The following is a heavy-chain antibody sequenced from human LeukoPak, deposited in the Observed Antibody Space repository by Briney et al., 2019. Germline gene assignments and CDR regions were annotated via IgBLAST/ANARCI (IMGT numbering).Heavy chain of an antibody. D-gene: IGHD1-26*01. J-gene: IGHJ6*03. Sequence: GGSLRLSCAASGFTFSSYSMNWVRQAPGKGLEWVSSISSSSLYIYYADSVKGRFTISRDNSRNTLYLQMNSLRTEDTALYYCAKGYGWEASYYYYYMHVWGKGTTVTFSS. CDR3: AKGYGWEASYYYYYMHV. CDR2: ISSSSLYI. V-gene: IGHV3-21*01. CDR1: GFTFSSYS.